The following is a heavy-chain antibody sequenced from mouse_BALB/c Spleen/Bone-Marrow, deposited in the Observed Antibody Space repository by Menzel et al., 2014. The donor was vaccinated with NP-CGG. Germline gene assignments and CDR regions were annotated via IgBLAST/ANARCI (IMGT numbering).Heavy chain of an antibody. CDR2: INVNGDTT. J-gene: IGHJ3*01. CDR1: GFTFSSYG. Sequence: DVKLVESGGGLVQPGGSLKLSCAASGFTFSSYGMSWVRQTPDKRLEMIATINVNGDTTYHPDSVKGRFTISRDNVKNTLYLQMSNLKSEDTAMYYCARGYDYSSWFAYWGQGTLVTVSA. CDR3: ARGYDYSSWFAY. D-gene: IGHD2-4*01. V-gene: IGHV5-6-3*01.